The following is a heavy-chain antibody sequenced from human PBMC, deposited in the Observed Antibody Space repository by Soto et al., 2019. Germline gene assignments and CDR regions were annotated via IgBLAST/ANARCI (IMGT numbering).Heavy chain of an antibody. D-gene: IGHD2-21*02. CDR2: IYYSGSI. Sequence: SETLSLTCTVSGGSISSDIYHWTWIRQSPGKGLEWIGYIYYSGSIFYNPSFKSRVTISVDTSKNQFSLQLSSVTAADTAVYFCAREDDGGDRDYYGLAVWGQGTTVTVSS. V-gene: IGHV4-30-4*08. J-gene: IGHJ6*02. CDR3: AREDDGGDRDYYGLAV. CDR1: GGSISSDIYH.